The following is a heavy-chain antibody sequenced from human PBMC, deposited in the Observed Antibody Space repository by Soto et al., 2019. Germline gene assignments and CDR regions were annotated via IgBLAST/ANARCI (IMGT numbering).Heavy chain of an antibody. CDR1: GYTFTSYG. J-gene: IGHJ6*02. D-gene: IGHD2-2*01. CDR3: ARVYCSSTSCYYYYGMDV. V-gene: IGHV1-3*01. CDR2: INAGNGNT. Sequence: GASVKVSCKASGYTFTSYGISWVRQAPGQGLEWMGWINAGNGNTKYSQKFQGRVTITRDTSASTAYMELSSLRSEDTAVYYCARVYCSSTSCYYYYGMDVWGQGTTVTVSS.